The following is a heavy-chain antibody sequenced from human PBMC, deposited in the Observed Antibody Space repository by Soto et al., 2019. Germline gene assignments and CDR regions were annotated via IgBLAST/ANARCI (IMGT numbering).Heavy chain of an antibody. V-gene: IGHV4-59*08. D-gene: IGHD6-19*01. CDR1: GGSVSSNH. Sequence: SETLSLTCSVSGGSVSSNHWSWVRQPPGKGLEWLGSIYHTGSTNYNPSLDSRVTMSVDTSRNQFSLRLRSVTAADTAVYYCARLYSSAWYPFDYWGQGTLVTSPQ. CDR3: ARLYSSAWYPFDY. CDR2: IYHTGST. J-gene: IGHJ4*02.